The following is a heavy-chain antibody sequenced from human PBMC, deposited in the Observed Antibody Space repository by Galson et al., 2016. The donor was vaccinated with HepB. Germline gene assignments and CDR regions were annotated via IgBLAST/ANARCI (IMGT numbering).Heavy chain of an antibody. V-gene: IGHV3-7*01. Sequence: SLRLSCAASGFNLSGYWMSWVRQAPGKGLEWVANIKQDGSEKYYVDSVKGRFTISRDNAKNSLYLQMNSLRAEDTAVYYCASRHSGWYYFDYWGQGTLVTVSS. CDR3: ASRHSGWYYFDY. J-gene: IGHJ4*02. CDR2: IKQDGSEK. D-gene: IGHD6-19*01. CDR1: GFNLSGYW.